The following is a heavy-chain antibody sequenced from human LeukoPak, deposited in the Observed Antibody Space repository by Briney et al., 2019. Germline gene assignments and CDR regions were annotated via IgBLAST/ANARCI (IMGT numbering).Heavy chain of an antibody. V-gene: IGHV1-2*02. D-gene: IGHD6-13*01. CDR3: AKVRVAIAGVYCIPDFFDY. CDR1: GYMFTGYY. J-gene: IGHJ4*02. CDR2: LNSYSVGA. Sequence: GASVKVSCKTSGYMFTGYYIRWVRQAPGQGLEGMGCLNSYSVGAQYAQNLQGRVSMTRDTSISTAYMDVTSLRSDDTDVNSCAKVRVAIAGVYCIPDFFDYWGQGTLVTVSS.